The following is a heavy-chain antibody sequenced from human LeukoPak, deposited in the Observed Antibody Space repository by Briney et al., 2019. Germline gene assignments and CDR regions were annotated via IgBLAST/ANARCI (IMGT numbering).Heavy chain of an antibody. CDR1: GFTFSSYW. J-gene: IGHJ4*02. D-gene: IGHD5/OR15-5a*01. Sequence: GGSLRLSCAASGFTFSSYWMHWVRQAPGKGLVWVSRINSDGSSTSYADSVKGRFTISRDNAKNTLYLQMNSLRAEDTAVYYCARAGGFYEYYFDYWGQGTLVTVSS. CDR3: ARAGGFYEYYFDY. V-gene: IGHV3-74*01. CDR2: INSDGSST.